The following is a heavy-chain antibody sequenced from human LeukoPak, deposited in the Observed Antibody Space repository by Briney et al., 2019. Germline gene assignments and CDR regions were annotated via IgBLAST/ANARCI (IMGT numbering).Heavy chain of an antibody. CDR1: GYTFTSYF. Sequence: ASVKVSCKASGYTFTSYFIHWVRQAPGQGFEWMGIINPSGGSANYAQTFQGRVTMTRDTSTSTVYVEMSSLRSEDTAVYYCARESCSGGSCPYYYYGMDVWGQGTTVTVSS. CDR2: INPSGGSA. D-gene: IGHD2-15*01. CDR3: ARESCSGGSCPYYYYGMDV. J-gene: IGHJ6*02. V-gene: IGHV1-46*01.